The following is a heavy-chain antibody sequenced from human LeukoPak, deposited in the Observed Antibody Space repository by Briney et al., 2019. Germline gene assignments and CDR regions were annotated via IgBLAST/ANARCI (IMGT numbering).Heavy chain of an antibody. D-gene: IGHD3-16*01. CDR1: GGTFSSYA. Sequence: SVWVSCKASGGTFSSYAISWVRQAPGQGLEWMGGIIPIFGSANYAEKFQGRVTISADEATSTAYMELRSLRSEDTAVYYCARAPELGNFDYWGQGTTVSSSS. V-gene: IGHV1-69*01. J-gene: IGHJ4*02. CDR2: IIPIFGSA. CDR3: ARAPELGNFDY.